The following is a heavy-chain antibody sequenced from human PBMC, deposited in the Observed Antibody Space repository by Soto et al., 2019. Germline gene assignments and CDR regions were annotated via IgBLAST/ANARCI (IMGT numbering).Heavy chain of an antibody. J-gene: IGHJ5*02. D-gene: IGHD7-27*01. V-gene: IGHV6-1*01. Sequence: SQTLSLTCSISGDSVSSNSAAWNWIRQSPSIGLEWLGRKYYRSKWYNDYAVSLKSRITINPDTSKNQFSLQLNSVTPEETAVYYCARDPELGMEGNWFHXWGQGALFTVSX. CDR3: ARDPELGMEGNWFHX. CDR1: GDSVSSNSAA. CDR2: KYYRSKWYN.